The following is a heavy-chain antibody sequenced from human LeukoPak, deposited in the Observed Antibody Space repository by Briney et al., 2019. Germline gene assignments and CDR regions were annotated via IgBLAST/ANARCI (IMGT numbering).Heavy chain of an antibody. CDR1: GFTFSSSA. D-gene: IGHD3-10*01. CDR3: ARDELWFGDSGGIDC. J-gene: IGHJ4*02. V-gene: IGHV3-23*01. Sequence: GGSLRLSCAASGFTFSSSAMSWVRQAPGKGLEWVSSISGSGSGGSTYYADSVKGRFTISRDNAKNSLYLQMNSLRAEDTAVYYCARDELWFGDSGGIDCWGQGTLVTVSS. CDR2: ISGSGSGGST.